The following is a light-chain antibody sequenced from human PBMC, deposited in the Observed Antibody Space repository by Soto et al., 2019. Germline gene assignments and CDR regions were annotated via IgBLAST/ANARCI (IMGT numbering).Light chain of an antibody. Sequence: EIVLTQSPGTLSLSPGKRATLSCRASQSISSSYLAWYQQRPGQAPRLLIYGASSRATGIPDRFSGSGSGTEFTLTISRLEPEDFEVYYCQQYGSSSWTFGQGTMVDIK. CDR1: QSISSSY. V-gene: IGKV3-20*01. CDR2: GAS. J-gene: IGKJ1*01. CDR3: QQYGSSSWT.